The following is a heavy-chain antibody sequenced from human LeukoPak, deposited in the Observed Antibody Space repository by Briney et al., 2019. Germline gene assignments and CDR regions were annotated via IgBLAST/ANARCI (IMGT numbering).Heavy chain of an antibody. J-gene: IGHJ5*02. CDR2: IYYSGST. V-gene: IGHV4-61*08. D-gene: IGHD3-10*01. CDR3: ARQREGSGSRWDWFDP. Sequence: SQTLSLTCTVSGGSISSGDYYWSWIRQPPGKGLEWIGYIYYSGSTNYNPSLKSRVTTSVDTSKNQFSLKLSSVTAADTAVYYCARQREGSGSRWDWFDPWGQGTLVTVSS. CDR1: GGSISSGDYY.